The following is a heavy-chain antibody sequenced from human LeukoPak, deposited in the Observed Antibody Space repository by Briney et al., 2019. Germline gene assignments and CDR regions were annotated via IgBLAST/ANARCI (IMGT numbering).Heavy chain of an antibody. V-gene: IGHV3-15*01. CDR3: TTGLLRYFDWLPSFDY. Sequence: GGSLRLSCAASGFTFSTYWMHWVRQAPGKGLEWVGRIKSKTDGGTTDYAAPVKGRFTISRDDSKNTLYLQMNSLKTEDTAVYYCTTGLLRYFDWLPSFDYWGQGTLVTVSS. CDR2: IKSKTDGGTT. CDR1: GFTFSTYW. J-gene: IGHJ4*02. D-gene: IGHD3-9*01.